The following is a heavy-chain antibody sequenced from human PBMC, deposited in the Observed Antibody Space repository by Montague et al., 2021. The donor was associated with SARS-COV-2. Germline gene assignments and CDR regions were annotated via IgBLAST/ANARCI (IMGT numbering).Heavy chain of an antibody. Sequence: SETLSLTCAVSGGSFSGYCCYWIRQPPPPGLELIGEINLSESANNNSSLSSRVTISIDTYTTKFSLSLSPMTAAATAASYCAIPMLRGTSLAFNIGGQGTISVYTSKMRFSMKLSSVAAAGTGVDNXAIAMVRGFRRDFDIGGQGTMVTVSS. D-gene: IGHD3-10*01. CDR1: GGSFSGYC. V-gene: IGHV4-34*01. J-gene: IGHJ3*02. CDR3: AIPMLRGTSLAFNIGGQGTISVYTSKMRFSMKLSSVAAAGTGVDNXAIAMVRGFRRDFDI. CDR2: INLSESA.